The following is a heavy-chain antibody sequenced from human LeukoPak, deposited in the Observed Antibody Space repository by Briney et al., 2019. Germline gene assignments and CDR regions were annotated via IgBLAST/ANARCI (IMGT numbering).Heavy chain of an antibody. CDR1: GGSISSGSYY. D-gene: IGHD2-15*01. V-gene: IGHV4-61*02. CDR3: AREIYPATFDY. CDR2: IYTSGST. Sequence: SETLSLTCTVSGGSISSGSYYWSWIRQPAGKGLEWIGRIYTSGSTNYNPSLKSRVTISVDTSNNQFSLKLSSVTAADTAVYYCAREIYPATFDYWGQGTLVTVSS. J-gene: IGHJ4*02.